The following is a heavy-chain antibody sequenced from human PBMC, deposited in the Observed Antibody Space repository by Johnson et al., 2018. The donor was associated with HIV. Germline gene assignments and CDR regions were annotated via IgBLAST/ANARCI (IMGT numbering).Heavy chain of an antibody. Sequence: QVQLVESGGGVVRPGGSLRLSCAASGFTFSNYAVHWVRQAPGKGLEWVALISYDGGIKHYADSVKGRFTISRDTSKNTLYLQMNNLRSEDTAVYYCAREGGSWYGDAFDIWGQGTLVTVSS. CDR3: AREGGSWYGDAFDI. J-gene: IGHJ3*02. CDR2: ISYDGGIK. CDR1: GFTFSNYA. D-gene: IGHD6-13*01. V-gene: IGHV3-30-3*01.